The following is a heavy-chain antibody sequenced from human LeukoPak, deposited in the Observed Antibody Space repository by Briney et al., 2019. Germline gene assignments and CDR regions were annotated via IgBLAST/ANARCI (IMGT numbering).Heavy chain of an antibody. V-gene: IGHV3-48*04. CDR3: ARVAYLTYYYDSSGY. Sequence: GGSLRLSCAASGFTFSTHDVNWVRQAPGKGLEWVSFINSRSSTIYYADSVKGRFTISRDNAKNSLYLQMNSLRAEDTAVYYCARVAYLTYYYDSSGYWGQGTLVTVSS. CDR1: GFTFSTHD. J-gene: IGHJ4*02. D-gene: IGHD3-22*01. CDR2: INSRSSTI.